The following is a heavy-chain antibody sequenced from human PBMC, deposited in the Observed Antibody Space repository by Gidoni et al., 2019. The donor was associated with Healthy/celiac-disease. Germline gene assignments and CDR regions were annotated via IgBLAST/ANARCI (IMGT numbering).Heavy chain of an antibody. CDR1: GFPFSNAW. D-gene: IGHD4-17*01. J-gene: IGHJ6*03. V-gene: IGHV3-15*01. CDR3: TTGRLRRHKSYYYYYMDV. CDR2: IKSKTDGGTT. Sequence: EVQLVESGGGVVKPGGSLRLSCAASGFPFSNAWMSWVRQAPGKGLEWVGRIKSKTDGGTTDYAAPVKGRFTISRDDSKNTLYLQMNSLKTEDTAVYYCTTGRLRRHKSYYYYYMDVWGKGTTVTVSS.